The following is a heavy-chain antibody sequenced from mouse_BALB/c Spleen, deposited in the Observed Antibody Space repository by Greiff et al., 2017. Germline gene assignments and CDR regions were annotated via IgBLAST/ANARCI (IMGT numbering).Heavy chain of an antibody. Sequence: EVQLVESGGGLVQPGGSMKLSCVASGFTFSNYWMNWVRQSPEKGLEWVAEIRLKSNNYATHYAESVKGRFTISRDDSKSSVYLQMNNLRAEDTGIYYCTREGGFAYWGQGTLVTVAA. CDR2: IRLKSNNYAT. V-gene: IGHV6-6*02. CDR1: GFTFSNYW. CDR3: TREGGFAY. D-gene: IGHD3-3*01. J-gene: IGHJ3*01.